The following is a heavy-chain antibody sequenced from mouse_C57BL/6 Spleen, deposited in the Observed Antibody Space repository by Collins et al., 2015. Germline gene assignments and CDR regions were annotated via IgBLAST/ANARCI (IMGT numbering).Heavy chain of an antibody. D-gene: IGHD1-2*01. CDR2: IDPENGDT. J-gene: IGHJ1*03. Sequence: MHWVNQRPEQGLEWIGWIDPENGDTEYASKFQGKATITADTSSNTAYLQLSSLTSEDTAVYYCTSHYVWGTGTTVTVSS. CDR3: TSHYV. V-gene: IGHV14-4*01.